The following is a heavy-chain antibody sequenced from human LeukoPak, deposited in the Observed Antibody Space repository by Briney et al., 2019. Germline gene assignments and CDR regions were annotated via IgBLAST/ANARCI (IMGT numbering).Heavy chain of an antibody. D-gene: IGHD1-20*01. CDR2: IYTSGST. CDR1: GASVSDYS. V-gene: IGHV4-4*07. CDR3: ARERITGTIDY. Sequence: SETLSLTCTVSGASVSDYSWTWIRQPPGKGLEWIGRIYTSGSTNYNPSLKSRVTMSVDTSKNQFSLKLSSVTAADTAVYYCARERITGTIDYWGQGTLVTVSS. J-gene: IGHJ4*02.